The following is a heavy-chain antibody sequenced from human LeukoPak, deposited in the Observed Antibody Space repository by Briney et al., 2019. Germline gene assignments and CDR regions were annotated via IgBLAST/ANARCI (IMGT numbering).Heavy chain of an antibody. CDR3: ARRIQGMAPYYFDY. J-gene: IGHJ4*02. Sequence: PGGSLRLSCAASGFTFSSYWMSWVRQAPGMGLEWVANIKEDGSQKYYVDSAKGRFTISRDNAKNTLYLQMNSLRAEDTAVYYCARRIQGMAPYYFDYWGQGTLVTVSS. CDR1: GFTFSSYW. CDR2: IKEDGSQK. D-gene: IGHD5-24*01. V-gene: IGHV3-7*01.